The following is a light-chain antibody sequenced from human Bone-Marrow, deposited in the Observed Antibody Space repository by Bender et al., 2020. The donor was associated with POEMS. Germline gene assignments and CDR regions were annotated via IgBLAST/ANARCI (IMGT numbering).Light chain of an antibody. J-gene: IGLJ2*01. CDR2: DVS. Sequence: QSALTQPASVSGSPGQSITISCTGSISDIGGYNYVSWYQQHAGVGPQVIIYDVSNRPSGVSDRFSGSNSGNTASLTISWLQAEDEADYYCCSYVRGSPLFGGGTKLTV. V-gene: IGLV2-14*03. CDR1: ISDIGGYNY. CDR3: CSYVRGSPL.